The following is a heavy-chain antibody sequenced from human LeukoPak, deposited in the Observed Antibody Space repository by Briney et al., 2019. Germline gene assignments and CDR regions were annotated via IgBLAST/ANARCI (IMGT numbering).Heavy chain of an antibody. CDR1: GFTFSLFG. D-gene: IGHD4-11*01. Sequence: GGSLRVSCSASGFTFSLFGMNWVRQAPGKGLEWVSSISGSGNHIYYADSVKGRFIISRDNAKDSLFLQMNSLRPDDTAVYYCTSLRRQYYYYMDIWGKGTTVIVS. J-gene: IGHJ6*03. CDR2: ISGSGNHI. CDR3: TSLRRQYYYYMDI. V-gene: IGHV3-21*01.